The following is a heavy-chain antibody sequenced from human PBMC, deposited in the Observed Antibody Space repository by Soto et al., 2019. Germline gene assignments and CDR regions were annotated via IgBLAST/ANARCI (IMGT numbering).Heavy chain of an antibody. V-gene: IGHV3-21*01. CDR1: GFTFSSYS. CDR2: ISSSSSYI. CDR3: ARDPPGYYGMDV. J-gene: IGHJ6*02. Sequence: GGSLRLSCAASGFTFSSYSMNWVRQAPGKGLEWVSSISSSSSYIYYADSVKGRFTISRDNAKNSLYLQMNSLRAEDTAVYYCARDPPGYYGMDVWGQGTTVTVSS.